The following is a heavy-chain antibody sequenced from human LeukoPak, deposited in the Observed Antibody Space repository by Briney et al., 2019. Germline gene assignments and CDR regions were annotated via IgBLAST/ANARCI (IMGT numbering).Heavy chain of an antibody. CDR3: ARDLDYYGSGNDY. CDR1: GFTFSRYS. D-gene: IGHD3-10*01. CDR2: ISNRISTI. Sequence: GGSLRLSCAASGFTFSRYSMNWVRQAPGKGLEGVSYISNRISTIYYADSVKGRFTISRDNAKNSLYLQMNSLRDEDTAVYYCARDLDYYGSGNDYWGQGTLVTVSS. V-gene: IGHV3-48*02. J-gene: IGHJ4*02.